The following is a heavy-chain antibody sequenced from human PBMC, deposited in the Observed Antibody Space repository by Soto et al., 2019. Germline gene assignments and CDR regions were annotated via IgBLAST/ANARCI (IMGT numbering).Heavy chain of an antibody. D-gene: IGHD3-22*01. CDR1: GGSVSSGSYY. CDR2: IYYSGST. CDR3: AREGYYYDSSGSQDAFDI. V-gene: IGHV4-61*01. J-gene: IGHJ3*02. Sequence: QVQLQESGPGLVKPSETLSLTCTVSGGSVSSGSYYWSWIRQPPGKGLEWIGYIYYSGSTNYNPSLKSRVNISVDTSKNQFSLKLSSMTAADTAVYYCAREGYYYDSSGSQDAFDIWGQGTMVTVSS.